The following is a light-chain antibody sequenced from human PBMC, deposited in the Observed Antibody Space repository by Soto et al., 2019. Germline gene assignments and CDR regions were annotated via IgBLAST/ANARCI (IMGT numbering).Light chain of an antibody. CDR1: QSVSSSY. CDR3: QQYGSSPVS. CDR2: GAS. J-gene: IGKJ1*01. V-gene: IGKV3-20*01. Sequence: EIVLAQSPGTLSLSRGERATLSCRASQSVSSSYLAWYQQKPGQAPRLLIYGASSRATGIPDRFSGSGSGTDFTLTISRLEPEDFAVYYCQQYGSSPVSFGQGTKV.